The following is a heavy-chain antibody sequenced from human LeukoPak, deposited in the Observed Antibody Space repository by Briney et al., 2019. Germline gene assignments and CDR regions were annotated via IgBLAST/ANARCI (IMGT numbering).Heavy chain of an antibody. Sequence: GGSLRLSCAASGLTFIAYWMHWVRQAPEKGLVWVSRIDTDGSTTTYADPVKGRFTISRDNAKNTLYLQMDSLRAEDTAVYYCVGGLDGYYEWGQGTLVTVSS. CDR2: IDTDGSTT. CDR3: VGGLDGYYE. J-gene: IGHJ4*02. D-gene: IGHD2/OR15-2a*01. V-gene: IGHV3-74*01. CDR1: GLTFIAYW.